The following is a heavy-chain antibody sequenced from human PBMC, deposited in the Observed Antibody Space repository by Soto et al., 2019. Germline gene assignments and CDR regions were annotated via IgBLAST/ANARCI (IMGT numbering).Heavy chain of an antibody. D-gene: IGHD2-21*02. CDR1: GYSFTSYD. CDR2: VNPNSGDT. J-gene: IGHJ3*01. V-gene: IGHV1-8*01. Sequence: QVQLVQSGAEVKKPGASVKVSCKASGYSFTSYDMNWVRQAPGQGLEWMGWVNPNSGDTDYAQKFQDRVTMTTDTSIMTAYMELSNLIAEDMAVYYCARVSFLAPVTGAEIFDFWGQGTMVTVSS. CDR3: ARVSFLAPVTGAEIFDF.